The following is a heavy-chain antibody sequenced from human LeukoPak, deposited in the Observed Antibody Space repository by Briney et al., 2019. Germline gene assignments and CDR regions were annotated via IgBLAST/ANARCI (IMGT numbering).Heavy chain of an antibody. CDR3: AREYYDSLTGYSFDY. CDR2: ISAYNGNT. D-gene: IGHD3-9*01. V-gene: IGHV1-18*01. CDR1: GYTFTIYG. Sequence: ASVKVCCKSSGYTFTIYGISWVRQAPGQGLEWMGWISAYNGNTNYAQKLQGRVTMNTDTSTSTAYMELRSLRSDDTAVYYCAREYYDSLTGYSFDYWGQGTLVTVSS. J-gene: IGHJ4*02.